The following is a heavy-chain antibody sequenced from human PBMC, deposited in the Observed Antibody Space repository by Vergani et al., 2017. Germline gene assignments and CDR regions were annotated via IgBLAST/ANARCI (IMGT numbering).Heavy chain of an antibody. CDR3: AREGDSSGYYYPRYYYYGMDV. J-gene: IGHJ6*02. V-gene: IGHV1-8*01. CDR1: GYTFTSYD. D-gene: IGHD3-22*01. Sequence: QVQLVQSGAEVKKPGASVKVSCKASGYTFTSYDINWVRQATGQGLEWMGRMNPNSGNTGYAQKFQGRVTMTRNTSISTAYMELSSLRSEDTAVYYCAREGDSSGYYYPRYYYYGMDVWGQGP. CDR2: MNPNSGNT.